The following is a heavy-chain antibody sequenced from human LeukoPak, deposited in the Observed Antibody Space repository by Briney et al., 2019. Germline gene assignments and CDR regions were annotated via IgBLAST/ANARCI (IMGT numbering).Heavy chain of an antibody. J-gene: IGHJ3*02. CDR1: GFTFSDYY. CDR2: ISSSGSTI. Sequence: PGGSLRLSCAASGFTFSDYYMSWIRQAPGKGLEWVSYISSSGSTIYYADSVKGRFTISRDNAKSSLYLQMNSLRAEDTAVYYCARMLYSSGWYLSPDAFDIWGQGTMVTVSS. CDR3: ARMLYSSGWYLSPDAFDI. V-gene: IGHV3-11*01. D-gene: IGHD6-19*01.